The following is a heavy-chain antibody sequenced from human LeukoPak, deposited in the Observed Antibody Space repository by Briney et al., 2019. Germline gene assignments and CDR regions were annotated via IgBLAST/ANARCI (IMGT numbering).Heavy chain of an antibody. CDR3: ARGRGDDFWELMDV. J-gene: IGHJ6*02. D-gene: IGHD3-3*01. CDR2: ISGSGGST. V-gene: IGHV3-23*01. Sequence: PGGSLRLSCAASGFTFSSYAMSWVRQAPGKGLEWVSAISGSGGSTYYADSVKGRFTISRDNAKNSLYLQMNSLRAEDTAVYYCARGRGDDFWELMDVWGQGTTVTVSS. CDR1: GFTFSSYA.